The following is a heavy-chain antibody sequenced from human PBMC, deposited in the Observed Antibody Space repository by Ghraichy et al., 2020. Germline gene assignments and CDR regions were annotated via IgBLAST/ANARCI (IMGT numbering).Heavy chain of an antibody. Sequence: SETLSLTCTVSGGSINSGHYSWNWIRQPPGKGLEWIGYIYYSGSTYYNPSLKSRVTISVDTSENQFSLKLSSVTAADTAVYYCARAITMVRGVPPYYYYYYMDVWGKGTTVTVSS. CDR1: GGSINSGHYS. J-gene: IGHJ6*03. D-gene: IGHD3-10*01. CDR2: IYYSGST. V-gene: IGHV4-30-4*01. CDR3: ARAITMVRGVPPYYYYYYMDV.